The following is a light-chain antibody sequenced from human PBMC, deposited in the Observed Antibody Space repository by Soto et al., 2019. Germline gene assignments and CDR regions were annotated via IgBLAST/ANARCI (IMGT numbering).Light chain of an antibody. V-gene: IGLV1-44*01. J-gene: IGLJ1*01. CDR1: SSNIGSKT. CDR3: AACDDSLNGDV. CDR2: SNN. Sequence: QAVLTQPPSTSGTPGQRVTISCSGSSSNIGSKTVNWYQHLPGTAPKLLIYSNNQRPSGVPERFAGSKAGTSATLAVSGLQSEDEADYYCAACDDSLNGDVFGTGTKLTVL.